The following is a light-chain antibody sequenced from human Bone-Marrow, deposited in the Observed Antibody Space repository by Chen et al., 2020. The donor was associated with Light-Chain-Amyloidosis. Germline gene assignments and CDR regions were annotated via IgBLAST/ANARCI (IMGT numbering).Light chain of an antibody. CDR1: DLPTKY. CDR3: QSADSSGTYEVI. CDR2: RYT. Sequence: SYELTQPPSVSVSPGQTARITCSGVDLPTKYAYCYQQKTGQAPVLVIHRYTERPSGISERVSGSSSGTTATLTISGVQAEDEADYHCQSADSSGTYEVIFGGGTKLTVL. V-gene: IGLV3-25*03. J-gene: IGLJ2*01.